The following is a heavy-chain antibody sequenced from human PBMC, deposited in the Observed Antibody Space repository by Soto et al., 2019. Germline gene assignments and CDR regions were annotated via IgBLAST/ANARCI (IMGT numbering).Heavy chain of an antibody. V-gene: IGHV4-30-4*01. CDR2: IYYSGST. Sequence: PSETLSLTCTVSGGSIISGDYYWIWIRQPPGKGLEWIGYIYYSGSTYYNPSLKSRVTISVDTSKNQFSLKLSSVTAADTAVYYCARASGAYSGGSYYYYYYYGMDVWGQGTTVTVSS. CDR1: GGSIISGDYY. CDR3: ARASGAYSGGSYYYYYYYGMDV. J-gene: IGHJ6*02. D-gene: IGHD2-15*01.